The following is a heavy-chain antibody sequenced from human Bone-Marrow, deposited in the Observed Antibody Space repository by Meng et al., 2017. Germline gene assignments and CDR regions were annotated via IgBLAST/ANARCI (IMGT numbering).Heavy chain of an antibody. D-gene: IGHD3-10*01. CDR3: ARVEAIGDFGFDY. CDR2: INPNTGGT. Sequence: ASVKVSCKASVFTFTDYFIYWVRQAPGQGLEWMGWINPNTGGTDYAQKFQGRVTMTRDTSISAAYMQLSGLRSDDTAMFYCARVEAIGDFGFDYWGQGTLVTVSS. V-gene: IGHV1-2*02. J-gene: IGHJ4*02. CDR1: VFTFTDYF.